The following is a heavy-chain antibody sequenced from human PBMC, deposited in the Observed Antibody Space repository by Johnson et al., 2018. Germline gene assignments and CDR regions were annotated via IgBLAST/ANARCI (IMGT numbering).Heavy chain of an antibody. CDR1: GFTFDDYA. CDR3: AKDTSSRNDAFDI. V-gene: IGHV3-9*01. J-gene: IGHJ3*02. D-gene: IGHD6-13*01. Sequence: VQLVESGGGLVQXGRSLRLSCAASGFTFDDYAMHWVRQAPGKGLEWVSGISWNSGSIGYADSVKGRFTISRDNAKNSLYLQMNSPRAEDTALYYCAKDTSSRNDAFDIWGQGTMVTVSS. CDR2: ISWNSGSI.